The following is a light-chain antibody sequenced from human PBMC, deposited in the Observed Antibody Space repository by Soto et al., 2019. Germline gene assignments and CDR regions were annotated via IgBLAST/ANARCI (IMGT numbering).Light chain of an antibody. V-gene: IGKV3-15*01. CDR3: HQYNTWPLT. CDR2: GAS. J-gene: IGKJ4*01. CDR1: QFVRSN. Sequence: EIVITQSPSTLSVSPGDRVTLSCRASQFVRSNSAWYQQKPGQAPRLLIYGASLRATGIPARFSGSGYGTEFTLTISSLQSEDFAVYYCHQYNTWPLTFGGGTKV.